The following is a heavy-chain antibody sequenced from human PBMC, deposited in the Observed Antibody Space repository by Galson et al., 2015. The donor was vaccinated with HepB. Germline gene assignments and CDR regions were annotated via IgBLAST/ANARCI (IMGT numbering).Heavy chain of an antibody. D-gene: IGHD5-24*01. V-gene: IGHV6-1*01. CDR2: TYYRSKWYN. Sequence: CAISGDSVSSNSAAWNCIRQSPSRGLEWLGRTYYRSKWYNDYAVSVKSRITINPDTSKNQFSLQLNSVTPEDTAVYYCACGNYHFDCWDQGTLVTVSS. CDR1: GDSVSSNSAA. J-gene: IGHJ4*02. CDR3: ACGNYHFDC.